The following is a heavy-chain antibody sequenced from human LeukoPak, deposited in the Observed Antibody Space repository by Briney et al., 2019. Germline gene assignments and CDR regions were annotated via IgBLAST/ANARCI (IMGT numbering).Heavy chain of an antibody. CDR3: ARDSTAMVISGFDP. Sequence: ASVKVSCKASGYTFTGYYMHWVRQAPGQGLEWMGLINPNSGGTNYAQKFQGRVTMTRDTSISTAYMELSRLRSDDTAVYYCARDSTAMVISGFDPWGQGTLVTVSS. J-gene: IGHJ5*02. CDR2: INPNSGGT. CDR1: GYTFTGYY. D-gene: IGHD5-18*01. V-gene: IGHV1-2*02.